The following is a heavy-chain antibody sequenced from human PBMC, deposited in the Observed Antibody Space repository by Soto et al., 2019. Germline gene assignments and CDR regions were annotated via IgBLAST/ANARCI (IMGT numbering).Heavy chain of an antibody. CDR3: AREGFVLVPTTVNSDYYYYAMDV. Sequence: SVKVSCKASGGTFSSYAISWVRQAPGQGLEWMGGIIPIFGTANYAQKFQGRVTINADESTSTAYMELSSLRSEDTAVYYCAREGFVLVPTTVNSDYYYYAMDVWGQGTTVTVSS. J-gene: IGHJ6*02. CDR1: GGTFSSYA. D-gene: IGHD4-4*01. V-gene: IGHV1-69*13. CDR2: IIPIFGTA.